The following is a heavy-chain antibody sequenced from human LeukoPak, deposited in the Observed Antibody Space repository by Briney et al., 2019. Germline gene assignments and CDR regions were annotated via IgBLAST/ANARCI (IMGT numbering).Heavy chain of an antibody. Sequence: GGSLRLSCAASGFTFSSYGMHWVRQAPGKGLEWVAVIWYDGSNKYYADSVKGRFTISGDNSKNTLYLQMNSLRAEDTAVYYCAKESGYSYGYSHLDHWGQGTLVTVSS. CDR1: GFTFSSYG. D-gene: IGHD5-18*01. CDR3: AKESGYSYGYSHLDH. J-gene: IGHJ4*02. V-gene: IGHV3-33*06. CDR2: IWYDGSNK.